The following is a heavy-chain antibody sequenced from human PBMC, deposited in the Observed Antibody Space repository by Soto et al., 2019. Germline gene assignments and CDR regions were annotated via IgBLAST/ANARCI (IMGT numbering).Heavy chain of an antibody. CDR3: ARGRGYYYGSGSWGVYYYYYMDV. CDR1: GGSFSGYY. Sequence: SETLSLTCAVYGGSFSGYYWSWIRQPPGKGLEWIGEINHSGSTNYNPSLKSRVTISVDTSKNQFSLKLSSVTAADTAVYYCARGRGYYYGSGSWGVYYYYYMDVWGKGTTVTVSS. CDR2: INHSGST. J-gene: IGHJ6*03. V-gene: IGHV4-34*01. D-gene: IGHD3-10*01.